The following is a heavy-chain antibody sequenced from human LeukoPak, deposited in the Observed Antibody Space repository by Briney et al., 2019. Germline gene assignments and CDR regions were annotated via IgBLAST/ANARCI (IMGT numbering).Heavy chain of an antibody. Sequence: ASVKVSCKTSGYTFTNYGISWVRQAPGQGLEWMGWISTYNGNTNYAQKLQGRVTMTTDTSTRTAYMELRSLRSDDTAVYYCATYSYAYGIDVWGQGTTVTVSS. J-gene: IGHJ6*02. D-gene: IGHD5-18*01. V-gene: IGHV1-18*01. CDR2: ISTYNGNT. CDR1: GYTFTNYG. CDR3: ATYSYAYGIDV.